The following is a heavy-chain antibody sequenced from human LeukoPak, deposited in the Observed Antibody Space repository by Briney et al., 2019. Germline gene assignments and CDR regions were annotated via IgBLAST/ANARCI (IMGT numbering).Heavy chain of an antibody. D-gene: IGHD5-18*01. CDR3: ARVPYGYSYGSYYFDY. CDR1: GFTFSSYE. J-gene: IGHJ4*02. V-gene: IGHV3-48*03. CDR2: ISSSGSTI. Sequence: GGSLRLSCAASGFTFSSYEMNWVRQAPGKWLEWVSYISSSGSTIYYADSVKGRFTISRDNAKNSLYLQMNSLRAEDTAVYYCARVPYGYSYGSYYFDYWGQGTLVTVSS.